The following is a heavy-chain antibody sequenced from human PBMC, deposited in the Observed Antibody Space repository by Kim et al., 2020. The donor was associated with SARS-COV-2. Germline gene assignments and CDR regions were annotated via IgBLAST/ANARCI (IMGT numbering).Heavy chain of an antibody. CDR3: ARKQVVPAAITRYYYYYGMDV. J-gene: IGHJ6*02. CDR1: GGTFSSYA. Sequence: SVKVSCKASGGTFSSYAISWVRQAPGQGLEWMGGIIPIFGTANYAQKFQGRVTITADESTSTAYMELSSLRSEDTAVYYCARKQVVPAAITRYYYYYGMDVWGQGTTVTVSS. CDR2: IIPIFGTA. V-gene: IGHV1-69*13. D-gene: IGHD2-2*01.